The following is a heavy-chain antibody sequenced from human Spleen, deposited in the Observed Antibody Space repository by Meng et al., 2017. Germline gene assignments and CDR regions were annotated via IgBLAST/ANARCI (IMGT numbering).Heavy chain of an antibody. CDR2: IYYSGST. D-gene: IGHD5-12*01. J-gene: IGHJ4*02. V-gene: IGHV4-31*01. Sequence: QVQLQEAGPGLVKPSQTLSLTCTVSGGSISSGGYYWSWIRQHPGKGLEWIGYIYYSGSTNYNPSLKSLVTISLDTSKNQFSLKLSSVTAADTAVYYCASSKRGYSGYDALRFDYWGQGTLVTVSS. CDR3: ASSKRGYSGYDALRFDY. CDR1: GGSISSGGYY.